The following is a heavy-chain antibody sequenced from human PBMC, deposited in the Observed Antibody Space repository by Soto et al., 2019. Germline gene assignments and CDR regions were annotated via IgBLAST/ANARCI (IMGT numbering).Heavy chain of an antibody. CDR3: TRRSGYYYYGMDV. CDR2: IRSKANSYAT. J-gene: IGHJ6*02. CDR1: GFTFSGSA. D-gene: IGHD2-15*01. Sequence: EVQLVESGGGLVQPGGSLKLSCAASGFTFSGSAMHWVRQASGKGLEWVGRIRSKANSYATAYAASVKGRFTISRDDSKNTAYLQMNSLKTEDTAVYYCTRRSGYYYYGMDVWGQGTTVTVSS. V-gene: IGHV3-73*01.